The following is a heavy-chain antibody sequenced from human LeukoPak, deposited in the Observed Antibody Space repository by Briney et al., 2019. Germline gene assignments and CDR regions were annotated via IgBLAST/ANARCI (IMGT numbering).Heavy chain of an antibody. CDR3: ARSHVLRFLGPPEYFDL. V-gene: IGHV3-7*01. CDR2: IKQDGSEK. Sequence: GGSLRLSCAASGFTFSTSWMTWVRQAPGKGLEWVANIKQDGSEKYYVDSVKGRFTISRDNAKNSLYLQMNSLRAEDTAVYYCARSHVLRFLGPPEYFDLWGRGTLVTVSS. D-gene: IGHD3-3*01. J-gene: IGHJ2*01. CDR1: GFTFSTSW.